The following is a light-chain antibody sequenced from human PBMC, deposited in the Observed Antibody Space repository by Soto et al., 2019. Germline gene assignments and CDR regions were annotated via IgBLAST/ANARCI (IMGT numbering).Light chain of an antibody. Sequence: EIVVTQSPATLSLSPGERATLSCRASQSVSSHLAWYQQKPGQAPRLLIYDASNRATGIPARFSGSGSGTGFTLTISSLEPEDFAVYYCQQRADWWTFGQGTKVDI. CDR3: QQRADWWT. CDR1: QSVSSH. J-gene: IGKJ1*01. V-gene: IGKV3-11*01. CDR2: DAS.